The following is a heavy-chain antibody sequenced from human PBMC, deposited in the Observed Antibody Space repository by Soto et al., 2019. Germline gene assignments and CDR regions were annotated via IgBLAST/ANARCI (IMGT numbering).Heavy chain of an antibody. D-gene: IGHD5-18*01. Sequence: ASVKVSCKASGGTFSSYAISWVRQAPGQGLEWMGGIIPIFGTANYAQKFQGRVTITADESTSTAYMELSSLRSEDTAVYYCARDFTDTAMVSPGYYFDYWGQGTLVTVSS. CDR1: GGTFSSYA. CDR2: IIPIFGTA. V-gene: IGHV1-69*13. J-gene: IGHJ4*02. CDR3: ARDFTDTAMVSPGYYFDY.